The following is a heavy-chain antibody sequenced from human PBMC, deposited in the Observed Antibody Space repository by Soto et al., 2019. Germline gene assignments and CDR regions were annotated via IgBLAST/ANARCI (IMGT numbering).Heavy chain of an antibody. CDR1: GGSISSYY. J-gene: IGHJ6*03. D-gene: IGHD2-2*01. V-gene: IGHV4-59*08. CDR2: IYYSGST. CDR3: ARCGCSSTSCYAYRTSYYYYYMDV. Sequence: SETLSLTCTVSGGSISSYYWSWIRQPPGKGLEWIGYIYYSGSTNYNPSLKSRVTISVDTSKNQFSLKLSSVTAADTAVYYCARCGCSSTSCYAYRTSYYYYYMDVWGKGTTVTVSS.